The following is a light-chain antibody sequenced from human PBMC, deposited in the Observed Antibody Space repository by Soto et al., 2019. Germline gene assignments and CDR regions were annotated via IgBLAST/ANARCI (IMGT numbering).Light chain of an antibody. Sequence: DIQMTQSPSTLSASVGDRVTITCRASQSVSKWLAWYQQKPGKAPNLLIYDASNLESGVPSRFTGSGSGTIFTLTISSLQPDDFATYYCQQYNSWWTFGQGTKVDIK. J-gene: IGKJ1*01. CDR1: QSVSKW. CDR3: QQYNSWWT. V-gene: IGKV1-5*01. CDR2: DAS.